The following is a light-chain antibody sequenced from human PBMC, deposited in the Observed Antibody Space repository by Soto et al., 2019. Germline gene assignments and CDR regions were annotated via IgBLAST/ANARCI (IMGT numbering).Light chain of an antibody. CDR3: TSFTSDSLYV. CDR1: SSDVGGSKY. CDR2: KVS. J-gene: IGLJ1*01. Sequence: SVLTQPASVSGSPGQSITISCTGTSSDVGGSKYVSWYQHYPGKVPKLLINKVSNRPSGVSNRFSGSKSGNTASLTISGLLPEDEADYFCTSFTSDSLYVFGTGTKGTVL. V-gene: IGLV2-14*01.